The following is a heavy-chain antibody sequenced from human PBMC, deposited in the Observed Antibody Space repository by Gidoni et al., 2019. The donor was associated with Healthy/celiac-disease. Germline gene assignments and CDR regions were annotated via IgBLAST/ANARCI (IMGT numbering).Heavy chain of an antibody. D-gene: IGHD6-13*01. Sequence: EVQLVESGGGLVKPGGSLRLSCAASGFTFSGYSMNWVRQAPGKGMEWVSSISSSSSYIYYAAAVKGRFTISRDNAKNSLYLQMNRLSAEDTAVYYCAREGQGASAGDYLGQGTLVTVSS. CDR1: GFTFSGYS. CDR3: AREGQGASAGDY. CDR2: ISSSSSYI. J-gene: IGHJ4*02. V-gene: IGHV3-21*01.